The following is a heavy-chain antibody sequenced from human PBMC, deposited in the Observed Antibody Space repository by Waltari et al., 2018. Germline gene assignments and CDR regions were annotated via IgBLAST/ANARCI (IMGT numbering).Heavy chain of an antibody. J-gene: IGHJ4*02. V-gene: IGHV4-38-2*01. D-gene: IGHD3-16*02. CDR3: ARGGLHLGELSLLDY. CDR2: IYHSGST. Sequence: QVQLQESGPGLVKPSETLSLTCAVSGYSISSGYYWGWIRQPPGKGLEWIGSIYHSGSTYYNPSLKSRVTISVDTSKNQFSLKLSSVTAADTAVYYCARGGLHLGELSLLDYWGQGTLVTVSS. CDR1: GYSISSGYY.